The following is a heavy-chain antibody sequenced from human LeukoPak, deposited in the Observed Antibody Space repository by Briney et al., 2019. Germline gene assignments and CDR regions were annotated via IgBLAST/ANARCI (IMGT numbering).Heavy chain of an antibody. Sequence: GGSLRLACATSGFTFSNYAVSWVRQAPGKGLEWVSSISGSGGTTYYADSVKGRFTISRDNSKNTLYLQMNSLRAEDTAVYYCAKDPYRASSGLVYYWGQGTLVTVSS. D-gene: IGHD3-10*01. J-gene: IGHJ4*02. CDR2: ISGSGGTT. V-gene: IGHV3-23*01. CDR1: GFTFSNYA. CDR3: AKDPYRASSGLVYY.